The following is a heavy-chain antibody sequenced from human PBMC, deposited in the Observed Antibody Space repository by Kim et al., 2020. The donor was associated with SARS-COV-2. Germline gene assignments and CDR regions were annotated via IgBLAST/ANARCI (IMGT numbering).Heavy chain of an antibody. Sequence: GGSLRLSCVASGFTFRSHAMSWVRQAPGKGLQWVSGIFGGGEASFHTDSVKGRFTISRDNSDNTLYLQMNSLRVEDTAIYYCAREKFRGVMDSWGQGIMVTVSS. J-gene: IGHJ4*02. CDR1: GFTFRSHA. D-gene: IGHD3-10*01. CDR3: AREKFRGVMDS. V-gene: IGHV3-23*01. CDR2: IFGGGEAS.